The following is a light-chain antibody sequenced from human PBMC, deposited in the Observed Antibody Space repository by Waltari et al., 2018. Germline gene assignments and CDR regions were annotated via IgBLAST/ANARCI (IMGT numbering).Light chain of an antibody. J-gene: IGLJ1*01. CDR2: RNN. Sequence: QSVLTQPPSASETPGQRVTISCSAGSSNIGPNYVDWYQQLPGTAPKLLIFRNNQRPSGVPDRFSGSKSGTSASLAISGLRSEDEADYYCAAWDDSLSGNVFGTGTKVTAL. CDR1: SSNIGPNY. CDR3: AAWDDSLSGNV. V-gene: IGLV1-47*01.